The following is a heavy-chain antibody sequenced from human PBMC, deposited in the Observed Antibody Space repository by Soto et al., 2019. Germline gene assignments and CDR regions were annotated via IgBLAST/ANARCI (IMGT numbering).Heavy chain of an antibody. Sequence: QVQLQESGPGLVKPSQTLSLTCTVSGGSISSGDYYWSWIRQPPGKGLEWIGYIYYNPSLKSRVTISVDTSKNQSSLTLSSVTAADTAVYYCASNSYGYIFYDYWGQGTLVTVSS. CDR2: IY. J-gene: IGHJ4*02. V-gene: IGHV4-30-4*01. CDR1: GGSISSGDYY. CDR3: ASNSYGYIFYDY. D-gene: IGHD5-18*01.